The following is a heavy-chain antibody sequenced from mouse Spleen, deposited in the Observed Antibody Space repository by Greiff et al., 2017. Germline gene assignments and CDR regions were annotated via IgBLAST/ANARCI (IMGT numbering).Heavy chain of an antibody. D-gene: IGHD2-14*01. CDR1: GFTFNTYA. V-gene: IGHV10-1*02. CDR2: IRSKSNNYAT. Sequence: DVKLQESGGGLVQPKGSLKLSCAASGFTFNTYAMNWVRQAPGKGLEWVARIRSKSNNYATYYADSVKDRFTISRDDSQSMLYLQMNNLKTEDTAMYYCVRQEVRRDYYAMDYWGQGTSVTVSS. CDR3: VRQEVRRDYYAMDY. J-gene: IGHJ4*01.